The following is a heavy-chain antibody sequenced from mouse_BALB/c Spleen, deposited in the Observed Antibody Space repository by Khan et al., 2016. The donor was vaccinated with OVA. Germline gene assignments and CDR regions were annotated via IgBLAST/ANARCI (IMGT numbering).Heavy chain of an antibody. CDR1: GFSFSSYT. CDR3: TSDGNDAHWYFED. J-gene: IGHJ1*01. V-gene: IGHV5-6-4*01. CDR2: ISSGSTYT. Sequence: EVQLQESGGGLVNPGGSLKLSCAASGFSFSSYTMSWVRQTPEKRLEWVATISSGSTYTYYPDSVKGRFTISRDNAKNTLYLQMSSLKSEDTAMYYCTSDGNDAHWYFEDWGAGTTVTVSS. D-gene: IGHD2-2*01.